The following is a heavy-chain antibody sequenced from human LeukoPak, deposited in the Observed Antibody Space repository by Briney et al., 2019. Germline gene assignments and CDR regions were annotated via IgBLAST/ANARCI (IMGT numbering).Heavy chain of an antibody. D-gene: IGHD6-13*01. Sequence: PSETLSLTCTVSGGSISSSSYYWGWIRQPPGKGLEWIGSIYYSGTTNYNPSLKSRVTISVDTSKNQFSLKLSSVTAADTALYYCARGIAAAGTPFDYWGQGTLVTVSS. CDR1: GGSISSSSYY. V-gene: IGHV4-39*07. J-gene: IGHJ4*02. CDR2: IYYSGTT. CDR3: ARGIAAAGTPFDY.